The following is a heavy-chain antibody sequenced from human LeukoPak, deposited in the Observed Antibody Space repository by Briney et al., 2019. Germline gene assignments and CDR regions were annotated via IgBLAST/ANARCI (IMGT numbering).Heavy chain of an antibody. CDR1: GGSISSGGYY. J-gene: IGHJ6*02. V-gene: IGHV4-31*03. Sequence: SETLSLTCTVSGGSISSGGYYWSWIRQHPGKGLEWIGYIYYSGSTYYNPSLKSRVTISVDTSKNQFSLKLGAVTAADTAVYYCARGSPQLYYYYGMDVWGQGTTVTVSS. CDR2: IYYSGST. D-gene: IGHD1-1*01. CDR3: ARGSPQLYYYYGMDV.